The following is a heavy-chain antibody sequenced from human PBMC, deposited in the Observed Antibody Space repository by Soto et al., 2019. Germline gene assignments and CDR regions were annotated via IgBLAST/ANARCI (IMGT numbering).Heavy chain of an antibody. CDR1: GGSTNNGHYY. D-gene: IGHD3-3*01. V-gene: IGHV4-30-4*01. CDR2: ISHNGNT. J-gene: IGHJ6*02. CDR3: ARVPIFGVSIDLGNYYGMDV. Sequence: QVQLQESGPGLLKPSQTLSLTCSVSGGSTNNGHYYWSWIRQPPGKGLQWIGYISHNGNTYHNPSLKSRLTISLDASTKQVCLKLDSVTAADTAVYYCARVPIFGVSIDLGNYYGMDVWGQGTTVTVSS.